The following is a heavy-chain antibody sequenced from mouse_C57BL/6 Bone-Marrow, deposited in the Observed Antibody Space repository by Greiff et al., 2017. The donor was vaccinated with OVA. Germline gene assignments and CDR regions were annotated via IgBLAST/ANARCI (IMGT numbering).Heavy chain of an antibody. Sequence: QVQLQQPGAELARPGASVKLSCKASGYTFTSYGISWVKQRTGQGLEWIGEIYPRSGNTYYNEKFKGKATLTADKSSSTAYMELRSLTSEDSAVYFCARDYYGSSPLYYFDYWGQGTTLTVSS. D-gene: IGHD1-1*01. CDR1: GYTFTSYG. CDR2: IYPRSGNT. CDR3: ARDYYGSSPLYYFDY. J-gene: IGHJ2*01. V-gene: IGHV1-81*01.